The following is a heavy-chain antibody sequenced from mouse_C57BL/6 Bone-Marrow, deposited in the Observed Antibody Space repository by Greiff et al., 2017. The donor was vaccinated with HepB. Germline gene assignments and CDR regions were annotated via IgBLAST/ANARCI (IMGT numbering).Heavy chain of an antibody. V-gene: IGHV2-6*01. CDR2: IWGVGST. D-gene: IGHD3-3*01. CDR3: ASDRDRGGMDY. CDR1: GFSLTSYG. J-gene: IGHJ4*01. Sequence: VQGVESGPGLVAPSQSLSITCTVSGFSLTSYGVDWVRQSPGKGLEWLGVIWGVGSTNYNSALKSRLSISKDNSKSQVFLKMNSLQTDDTAMYYCASDRDRGGMDYWGQGTSVTVSS.